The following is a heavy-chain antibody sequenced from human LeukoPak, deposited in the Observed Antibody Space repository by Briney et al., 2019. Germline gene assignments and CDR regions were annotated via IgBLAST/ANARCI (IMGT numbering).Heavy chain of an antibody. J-gene: IGHJ4*02. Sequence: KTGGTLRLSCAASGFTFSTYYMNWVRQAPGQGLEWVTSLSSSSIYIYYADSVKGRITISRDNAKNSLYLQMCSLRAEDTAVYYCAKSPTGTSSNFDYWGQGTLVTVST. CDR1: GFTFSTYY. D-gene: IGHD1-1*01. CDR3: AKSPTGTSSNFDY. CDR2: LSSSSIYI. V-gene: IGHV3-21*04.